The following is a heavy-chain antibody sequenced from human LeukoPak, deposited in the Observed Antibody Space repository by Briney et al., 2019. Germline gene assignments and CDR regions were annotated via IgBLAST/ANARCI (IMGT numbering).Heavy chain of an antibody. V-gene: IGHV4-34*01. CDR2: INHSGST. J-gene: IGHJ6*02. D-gene: IGHD3-16*02. CDR1: GGSFSGYY. Sequence: PSETLSLTCAVYGGSFSGYYWSWVRQPPGKGLEWIGEINHSGSTNYNPSLKRRVTISVDTSKNQFSLKLSSVTAADTAVYYCARVPYMSTFGGVIVKNGMDVWGQGTTVTVSS. CDR3: ARVPYMSTFGGVIVKNGMDV.